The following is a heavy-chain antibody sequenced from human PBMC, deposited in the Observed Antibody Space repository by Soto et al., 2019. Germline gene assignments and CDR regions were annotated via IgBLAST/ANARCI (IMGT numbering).Heavy chain of an antibody. V-gene: IGHV3-7*03. Sequence: EVQLEESGGGLVQPGTSLRLSCAGSGFTFSNYWMGWVRQAPGNGLEWVANIKGDGSEPPYLDSLKCRVIISRDNAKNSLYLQMNRLRVEDTAVYYCAAWPRSHWFDYWGQGTLVIVSS. CDR3: AAWPRSHWFDY. J-gene: IGHJ4*02. CDR1: GFTFSNYW. CDR2: IKGDGSEP. D-gene: IGHD1-1*01.